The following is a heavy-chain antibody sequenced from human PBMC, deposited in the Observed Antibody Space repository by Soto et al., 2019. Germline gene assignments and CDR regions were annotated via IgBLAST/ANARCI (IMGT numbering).Heavy chain of an antibody. CDR2: IIPILGIA. Sequence: QVQLVQSGAEVKKPGSSVKVSCKASGGTFSSYTISWVRQAPGQGLEWMGRIIPILGIANYAQKFQGRVTITAXXSXSXXYMELSSLISEDTAVYYCARDVYSGYDSPGYYFDYWGQGTLVTVSS. V-gene: IGHV1-69*08. CDR1: GGTFSSYT. D-gene: IGHD5-12*01. J-gene: IGHJ4*02. CDR3: ARDVYSGYDSPGYYFDY.